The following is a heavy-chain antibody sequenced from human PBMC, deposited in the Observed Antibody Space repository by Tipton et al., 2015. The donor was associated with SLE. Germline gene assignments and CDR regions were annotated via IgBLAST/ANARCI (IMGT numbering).Heavy chain of an antibody. J-gene: IGHJ4*02. CDR2: ISSNGGST. Sequence: SLRLSCSASGSTFSSYAMHWVRQAPGKGLEYVSAISSNGGSTYYADSVKGRFTISRDNSKNTLYLQMSSLRAEDTAVYYCVKVGYCTNGVCQHFDYWGQGTLVTVSS. CDR3: VKVGYCTNGVCQHFDY. V-gene: IGHV3-64D*06. D-gene: IGHD2-8*01. CDR1: GSTFSSYA.